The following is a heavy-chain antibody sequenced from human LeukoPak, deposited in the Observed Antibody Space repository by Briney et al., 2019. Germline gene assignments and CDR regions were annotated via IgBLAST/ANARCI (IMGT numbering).Heavy chain of an antibody. J-gene: IGHJ4*02. CDR3: ARDLSAAFDF. CDR2: LVYDARS. D-gene: IGHD6-25*01. Sequence: GTSLRLSCAASGFPFSSYGMHWVRQAPGKGLEWVARLVYDARSDYANSVKGRFSISRDDSKNTLFLDMGNLGVEDTALYYCARDLSAAFDFWGQGVLVTVSS. CDR1: GFPFSSYG. V-gene: IGHV3-33*01.